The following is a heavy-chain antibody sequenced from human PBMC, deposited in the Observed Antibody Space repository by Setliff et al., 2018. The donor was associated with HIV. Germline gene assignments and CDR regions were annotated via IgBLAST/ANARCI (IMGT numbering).Heavy chain of an antibody. D-gene: IGHD2-2*01. CDR3: ARHAGREYQLPHTYYNYMDV. V-gene: IGHV4-59*08. CDR1: GGSISTYY. CDR2: VYYSGST. Sequence: PSETLSLTCNVSGGSISTYYWSWIRQPPGNGLEWLGYVYYSGSTNFNPSLESRLAMSVDLSKNRFSMKLRSVTAADTAVYYCARHAGREYQLPHTYYNYMDVWGKGATVTVSS. J-gene: IGHJ6*03.